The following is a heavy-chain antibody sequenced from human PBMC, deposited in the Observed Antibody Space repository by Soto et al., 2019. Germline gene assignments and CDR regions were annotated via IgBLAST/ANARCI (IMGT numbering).Heavy chain of an antibody. CDR3: AWGYCSAVGCYVHYYYGFDV. Sequence: EVKLLQSGGGAGQPGGSLRLPCAAAGFTFRNYAMNWVRQAPGKGLELVSSISSNGGSAYYADSVKGRFTISRDNSKNTLYLQMNSLRADDTAVYYCAWGYCSAVGCYVHYYYGFDVWGQGTTVTVSS. J-gene: IGHJ6*02. CDR2: ISSNGGSA. CDR1: GFTFRNYA. V-gene: IGHV3-23*01. D-gene: IGHD2-15*01.